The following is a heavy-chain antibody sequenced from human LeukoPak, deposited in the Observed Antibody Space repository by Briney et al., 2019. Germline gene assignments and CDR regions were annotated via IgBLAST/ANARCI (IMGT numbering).Heavy chain of an antibody. J-gene: IGHJ4*02. D-gene: IGHD3-3*01. CDR1: GGSFSGYY. V-gene: IGHV4-34*01. CDR3: ASRDYDFWSGYYTAYY. CDR2: INHSGST. Sequence: PSETLSLTCAVYGGSFSGYYWSWIRQPPGKGLEWIGEINHSGSTNYNPSLKSRVTISVDTSRNQSSLKLSSVTAADTAVYYCASRDYDFWSGYYTAYYWGQGTLVTVSS.